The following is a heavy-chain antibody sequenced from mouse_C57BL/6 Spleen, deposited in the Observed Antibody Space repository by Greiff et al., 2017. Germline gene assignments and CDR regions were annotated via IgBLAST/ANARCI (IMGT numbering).Heavy chain of an antibody. Sequence: QVQLKESGAELVRPGTSVKVSCKASGYAFTNYLIEWVKQRPGQGLEWIGVINPGSGGTNYNEKFKGKATLTADKSSSTAYMQLSSLTSEDSAVYVCAKEGNDGYYVGFAYWGQGTLVTVSA. J-gene: IGHJ3*01. CDR1: GYAFTNYL. CDR3: AKEGNDGYYVGFAY. D-gene: IGHD2-3*01. CDR2: INPGSGGT. V-gene: IGHV1-54*01.